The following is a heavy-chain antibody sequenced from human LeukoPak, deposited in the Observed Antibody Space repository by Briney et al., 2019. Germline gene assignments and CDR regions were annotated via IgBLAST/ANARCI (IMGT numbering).Heavy chain of an antibody. D-gene: IGHD1-26*01. CDR1: GFTVSSNY. CDR3: ATHKWDFDY. J-gene: IGHJ4*02. CDR2: ISDSGGST. Sequence: QPGGSLRLSCAASGFTVSSNYMSWVRQAPGKGLEWVSVISDSGGSTYYADSVKGRFTISRDNFKNTLYLQMNNLRAEDTAVYYCATHKWDFDYWGQGALVTVSS. V-gene: IGHV3-23*01.